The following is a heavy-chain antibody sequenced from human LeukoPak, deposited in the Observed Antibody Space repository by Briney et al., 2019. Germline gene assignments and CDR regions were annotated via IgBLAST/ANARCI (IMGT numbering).Heavy chain of an antibody. CDR1: GFTFSSYW. CDR2: IASDGSST. Sequence: QPGGSLRLSCAASGFTFSSYWMNWVRQAPGKGLVWVSRIASDGSSTTYADSVKGRFTISRDNAKNSLYLQMNSLRAEDTALYYCAKDVGSWYYFDYWGQGTLVTVSS. CDR3: AKDVGSWYYFDY. V-gene: IGHV3-74*01. D-gene: IGHD2-15*01. J-gene: IGHJ4*02.